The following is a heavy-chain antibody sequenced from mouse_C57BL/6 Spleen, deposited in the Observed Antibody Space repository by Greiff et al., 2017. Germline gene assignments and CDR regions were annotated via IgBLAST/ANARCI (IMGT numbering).Heavy chain of an antibody. CDR2: IYPGDGDT. J-gene: IGHJ2*01. D-gene: IGHD6-1*01. CDR3: ARGESQSLYFDY. CDR1: GYAFSSYW. Sequence: VQLQQSGAELVKPGASVKISCKASGYAFSSYWMNWVKQRPGKGLEWIGQIYPGDGDTNYNGKFKGKATLTADKSSSTAYMQLSSLTSEDSAVYFCARGESQSLYFDYWGQGTTLTVSS. V-gene: IGHV1-80*01.